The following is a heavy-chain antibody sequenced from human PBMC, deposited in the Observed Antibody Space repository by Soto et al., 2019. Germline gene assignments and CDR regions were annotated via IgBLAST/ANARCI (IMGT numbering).Heavy chain of an antibody. CDR2: ISWNSGTL. J-gene: IGHJ4*02. CDR1: GFTFDDYA. V-gene: IGHV3-9*01. D-gene: IGHD4-17*01. Sequence: EVQLVESGGGLVQPGRSLRLSCAASGFTFDDYAMHWVRQPPGKGLEWVSSISWNSGTLWYVDSVKGRFTISRENYKNTLLMQMNSPSGEHTALYYFAKRASSTVFAFNAWWGQRTLVTVSP. CDR3: AKRASSTVFAFNAW.